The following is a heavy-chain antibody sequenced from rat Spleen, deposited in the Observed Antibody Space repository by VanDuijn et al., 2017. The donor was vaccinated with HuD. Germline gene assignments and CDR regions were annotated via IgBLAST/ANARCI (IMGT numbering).Heavy chain of an antibody. CDR2: ISYDGIST. J-gene: IGHJ3*01. CDR1: GFTFSDYN. Sequence: EVQLVESGGGLVQPGRSLKLSCAASGFTFSDYNMAWVRQAPTKGLEWVATISYDGISTYYRDSVKGRFTISRDNAESTLYLQMDSLRSEATATYYCARHGIYNNYGWFAYWGQGTLVTVSS. D-gene: IGHD1-10*01. V-gene: IGHV5-7*01. CDR3: ARHGIYNNYGWFAY.